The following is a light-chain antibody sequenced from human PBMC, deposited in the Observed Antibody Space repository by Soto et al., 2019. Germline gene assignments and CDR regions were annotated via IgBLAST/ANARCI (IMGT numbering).Light chain of an antibody. CDR2: GAS. CDR3: QQYRSWPRT. Sequence: IVLTQSPAALSVSPGGRATLSCKASQDVMYDLAWYQQKPGQAPRLLVYGASTRATDAPPRFRGSGSGREFSLTISSLQYEDFATYYCQQYRSWPRTFGPGTKVDIK. J-gene: IGKJ1*01. V-gene: IGKV3-15*01. CDR1: QDVMYD.